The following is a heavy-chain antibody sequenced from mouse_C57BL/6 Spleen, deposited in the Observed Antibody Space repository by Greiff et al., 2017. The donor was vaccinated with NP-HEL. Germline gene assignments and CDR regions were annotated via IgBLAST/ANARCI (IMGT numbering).Heavy chain of an antibody. D-gene: IGHD2-4*01. CDR3: ARHRLRQGFAY. J-gene: IGHJ3*01. Sequence: EVKVEESGGGLVKPGGSLKLSCAASGFTFSSYTMSWVRQTPEKRLEWVATISGGGGNTYYPDSVKGRFTISRDNAKNTLYLQMSSLRSEDTALYDCARHRLRQGFAYWGQGTLVTVSA. V-gene: IGHV5-9*01. CDR1: GFTFSSYT. CDR2: ISGGGGNT.